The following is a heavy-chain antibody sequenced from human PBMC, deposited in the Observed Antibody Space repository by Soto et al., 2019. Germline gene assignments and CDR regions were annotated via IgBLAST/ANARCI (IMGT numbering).Heavy chain of an antibody. Sequence: PSETLSLTCTVSGGSISSSSYYWGWIRQPPGKGLEWIGSIYYSGSTYYNPSLKSRVTISVDTSKNQFSLKLSSVTAADTAVYYCARLTVAVTTFGYWGQGTLVTVSS. V-gene: IGHV4-39*01. CDR1: GGSISSSSYY. CDR2: IYYSGST. J-gene: IGHJ4*02. CDR3: ARLTVAVTTFGY. D-gene: IGHD4-4*01.